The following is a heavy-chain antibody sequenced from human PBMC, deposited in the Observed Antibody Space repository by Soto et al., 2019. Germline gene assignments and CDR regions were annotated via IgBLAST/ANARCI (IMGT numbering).Heavy chain of an antibody. CDR2: IYYSGST. D-gene: IGHD3-10*01. Sequence: QLQLQESGPGLVKPSETLSLTCTVSGGSISSSSYYWGWIRQPPGKGLEWIGSIYYSGSTYYNPSLKSRVTISVDTSKNQFSLKLSSVTAADTAVYYCARGGRDVLLWFGDPGDNWFDPWGQGTLVTVSS. CDR3: ARGGRDVLLWFGDPGDNWFDP. CDR1: GGSISSSSYY. J-gene: IGHJ5*02. V-gene: IGHV4-39*01.